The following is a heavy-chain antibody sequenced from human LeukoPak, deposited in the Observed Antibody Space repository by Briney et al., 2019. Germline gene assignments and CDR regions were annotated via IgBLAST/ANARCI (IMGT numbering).Heavy chain of an antibody. D-gene: IGHD3-22*01. CDR3: ARDIYYDSSGYYGSVY. CDR2: ISSSSSTI. CDR1: GFTFSSYS. J-gene: IGHJ4*02. Sequence: GGSLRLSCAASGFTFSSYSMNWVRQAPGKGLEWVSYISSSSSTIYYTDSVKGRFTISRDNAKNSLYLQMNSLRAEDTAVYYCARDIYYDSSGYYGSVYWGQGTLVTVSS. V-gene: IGHV3-48*04.